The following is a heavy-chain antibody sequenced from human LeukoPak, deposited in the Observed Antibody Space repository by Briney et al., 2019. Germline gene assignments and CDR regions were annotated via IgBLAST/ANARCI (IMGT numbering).Heavy chain of an antibody. D-gene: IGHD6-19*01. CDR1: GGSISSSTYY. CDR3: ARESSGAPDV. V-gene: IGHV4-39*07. J-gene: IGHJ6*02. CDR2: IYYSGST. Sequence: SETLSLTCTVSGGSISSSTYYWGWIRQPPGKGLEWIGSIYYSGSTYYNPSLKSRVTISVDTSKNQFSLNLRSVTAADTAVYYCARESSGAPDVWGQGTTVTVSS.